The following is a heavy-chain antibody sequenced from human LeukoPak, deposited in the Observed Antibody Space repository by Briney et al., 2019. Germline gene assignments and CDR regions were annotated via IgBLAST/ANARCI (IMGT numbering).Heavy chain of an antibody. CDR1: GGSISSYY. V-gene: IGHV4-59*01. CDR2: IYYSGST. Sequence: SETLCLTCAASGGSISSYYWSWIRQPPGKGLEWIGYIYYSGSTNYDPSLKSGGTISVDTSKNQLSHKMRSVMGADAAVVYCATRRDGYNNSYFDLWGRGTMVTVSS. J-gene: IGHJ2*01. D-gene: IGHD5-24*01. CDR3: ATRRDGYNNSYFDL.